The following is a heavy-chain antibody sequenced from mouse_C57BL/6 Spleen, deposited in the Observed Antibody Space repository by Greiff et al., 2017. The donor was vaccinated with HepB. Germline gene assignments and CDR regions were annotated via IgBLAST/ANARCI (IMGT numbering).Heavy chain of an antibody. CDR2: IYPRSGNT. CDR1: GYTFTSYG. CDR3: ARRDYDGYYFDY. J-gene: IGHJ2*01. V-gene: IGHV1-81*01. Sequence: QVHVKQSGAELARPGASVKLSCKASGYTFTSYGISWVKQRTGQGLEWIGEIYPRSGNTYYNEKFKGKATLTADKSSSTAYMELRSLTSEDSAVYFCARRDYDGYYFDYWGQGTTLTVSS. D-gene: IGHD2-4*01.